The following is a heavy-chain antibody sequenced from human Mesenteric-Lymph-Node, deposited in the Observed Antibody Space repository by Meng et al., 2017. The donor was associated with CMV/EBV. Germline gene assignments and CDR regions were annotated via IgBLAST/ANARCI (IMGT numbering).Heavy chain of an antibody. J-gene: IGHJ6*02. D-gene: IGHD1-26*01. CDR3: ARGLGSRDYGMDV. CDR2: IDHSGNT. CDR1: SGSFSGYY. Sequence: SETLSLTCAVYSGSFSGYYWTWIRQPPGKSPEWIGEIDHSGNTNYNPSLNSRATISVDTSKNQFSLNLNSVTAADTAVYYCARGLGSRDYGMDVWGQGTTVTVSS. V-gene: IGHV4-34*01.